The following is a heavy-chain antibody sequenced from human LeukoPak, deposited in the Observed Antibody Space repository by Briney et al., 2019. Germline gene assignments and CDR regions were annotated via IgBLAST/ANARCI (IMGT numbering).Heavy chain of an antibody. Sequence: SETLSLTCTVSGYSISSGYYWGWIRQPPGKGLEWIGSIYHSGSTYYNPSLKSRVTISVDTSKNQFSLKLSSVTAADTAVYYCARSTTAVIEGWYYFDYWGRGTLVTVSS. V-gene: IGHV4-38-2*02. CDR1: GYSISSGYY. J-gene: IGHJ4*02. D-gene: IGHD4-23*01. CDR2: IYHSGST. CDR3: ARSTTAVIEGWYYFDY.